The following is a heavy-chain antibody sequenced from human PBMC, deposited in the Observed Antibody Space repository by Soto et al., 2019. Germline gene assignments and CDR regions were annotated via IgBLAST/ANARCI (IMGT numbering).Heavy chain of an antibody. CDR3: VRDSHGDY. CDR1: GFIFSNYW. J-gene: IGHJ4*02. Sequence: EAQLVESGGGLVQPGGSLRLSCAGSGFIFSNYWMHWVRQAPGKGLEWVSRIDHDGPTDYADSVRGRFTISRDNAESTLYLQMNSLRPEDTAVYYCVRDSHGDYWGQGTLVTVSS. CDR2: IDHDGPT. V-gene: IGHV3-74*01.